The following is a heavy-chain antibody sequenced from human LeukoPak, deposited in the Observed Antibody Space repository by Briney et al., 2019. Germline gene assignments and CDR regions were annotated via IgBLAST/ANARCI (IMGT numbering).Heavy chain of an antibody. V-gene: IGHV4-34*01. Sequence: SETLSLTCAVYGGSFSDYYWSWIRQPPGKGLECIGEINHSGSTKYNPSLKSRVTISVDTSKNQFSLKLSSVTAADTAVYYCARKGSGGLYYYGMDVWGQGTTVTVSS. J-gene: IGHJ6*02. CDR2: INHSGST. CDR1: GGSFSDYY. D-gene: IGHD3-10*01. CDR3: ARKGSGGLYYYGMDV.